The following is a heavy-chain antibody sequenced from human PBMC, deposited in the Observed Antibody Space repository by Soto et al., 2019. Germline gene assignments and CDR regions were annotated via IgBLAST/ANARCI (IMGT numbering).Heavy chain of an antibody. V-gene: IGHV3-9*01. Sequence: SLRLSCAASGFSFDDYAMHWVRQAPGKGLEWVSGIDWNGGTTGYADSVKGRFTISRDNAKNSLHLQMNSLRAEDTAVYYCARDAVTDIGPFDYWGQGTLVTVSS. D-gene: IGHD2-21*02. CDR2: IDWNGGTT. CDR1: GFSFDDYA. CDR3: ARDAVTDIGPFDY. J-gene: IGHJ4*02.